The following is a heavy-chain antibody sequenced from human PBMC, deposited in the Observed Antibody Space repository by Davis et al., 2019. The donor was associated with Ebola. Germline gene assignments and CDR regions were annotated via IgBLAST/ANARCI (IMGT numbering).Heavy chain of an antibody. CDR2: IRSEATSQ. J-gene: IGHJ4*02. V-gene: IGHV3-30*02. Sequence: GESLKISCRASGFAFSTYWMSWVRQAPGKGLEWVAFIRSEATSQDYGKSVQGRFFISRDDSKNTLYLQMNSLRVDDTAVYFCARDGPNYDVDYWGQGTLVTVSA. CDR3: ARDGPNYDVDY. CDR1: GFAFSTYW. D-gene: IGHD3-22*01.